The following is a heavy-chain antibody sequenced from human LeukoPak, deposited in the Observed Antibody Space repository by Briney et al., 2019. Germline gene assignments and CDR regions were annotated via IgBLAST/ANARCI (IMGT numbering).Heavy chain of an antibody. Sequence: SVKVSCKASGGTFSSYAISWVRQAPGQGLEWMGRTIPIFGTANYAQKFQGRVTITTDESTSTAYMELSSLRSEDTAVYYCARGQHSSGYYLPNWGQGTLVTVPS. D-gene: IGHD3-22*01. J-gene: IGHJ4*02. CDR3: ARGQHSSGYYLPN. CDR1: GGTFSSYA. CDR2: TIPIFGTA. V-gene: IGHV1-69*05.